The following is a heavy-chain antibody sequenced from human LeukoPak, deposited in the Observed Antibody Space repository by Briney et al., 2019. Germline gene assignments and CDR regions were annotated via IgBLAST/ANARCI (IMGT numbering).Heavy chain of an antibody. CDR3: ARRAGEYSHPYDY. D-gene: IGHD4-17*01. J-gene: IGHJ4*02. CDR2: IYSGGNT. Sequence: PGGSLRLSCAASGLSFSSYEMNWVRQAPGKGLEWVSFIYSGGNTHYSDSVKGRFTISRDNSMNTLYLQMNSLRADDTAVYYCARRAGEYSHPYDYWGQGTLVTVSS. CDR1: GLSFSSYE. V-gene: IGHV3-53*01.